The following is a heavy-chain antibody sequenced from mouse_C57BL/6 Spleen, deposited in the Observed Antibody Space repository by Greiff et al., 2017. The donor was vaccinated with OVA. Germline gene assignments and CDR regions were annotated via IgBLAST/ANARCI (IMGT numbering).Heavy chain of an antibody. CDR1: GYAFSSYW. D-gene: IGHD1-1*01. Sequence: QVHVKQSGAELVKPGASVKISCKASGYAFSSYWMNWVKQRPGKGLEWIGQIYPGDGDTNYNGKFKGKATLTADKSSSTAYMQLSSLTSEDSAVYYCARGDYGYAMDYWGQGTSVTVSS. CDR3: ARGDYGYAMDY. J-gene: IGHJ4*01. CDR2: IYPGDGDT. V-gene: IGHV1-80*01.